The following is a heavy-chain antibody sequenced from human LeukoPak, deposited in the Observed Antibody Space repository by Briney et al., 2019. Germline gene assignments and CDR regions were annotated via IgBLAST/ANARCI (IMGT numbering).Heavy chain of an antibody. CDR3: AREGGYCYGASCRFFDS. J-gene: IGHJ4*02. CDR1: GFTFSSYS. Sequence: PGGSLRLSCAASGFTFSSYSMNWVRQAPGKGLEWVSSINTRSYIYSADSLKGRFTISRDNYKNSVYLQMNSLRAEDTAVYYCAREGGYCYGASCRFFDSWGQGTLLTVSS. CDR2: INTRSYI. V-gene: IGHV3-21*01. D-gene: IGHD2-15*01.